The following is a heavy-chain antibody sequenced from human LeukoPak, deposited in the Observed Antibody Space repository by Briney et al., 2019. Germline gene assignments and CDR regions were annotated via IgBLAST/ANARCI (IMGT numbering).Heavy chain of an antibody. Sequence: GRSLRLSCAASGFTFSSNYMSWVRQAPGKGLEGGSVIYSGGSTYYADSVKGGFTISIDNSKNTPDVQMNGLRAEATAVYYCVRDDDRPDNRLDYWGQGTLVTVSS. J-gene: IGHJ4*02. CDR1: GFTFSSNY. V-gene: IGHV3-66*01. CDR2: IYSGGST. D-gene: IGHD1-14*01. CDR3: VRDDDRPDNRLDY.